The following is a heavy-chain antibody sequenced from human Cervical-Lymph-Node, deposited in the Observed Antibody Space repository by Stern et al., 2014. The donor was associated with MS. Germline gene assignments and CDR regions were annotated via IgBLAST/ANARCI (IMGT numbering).Heavy chain of an antibody. CDR3: ARWGGGNANLPHDD. V-gene: IGHV1-69*06. J-gene: IGHJ4*02. Sequence: QLVQSGAEVKKPGSSVKVSCKASGGTFSSYAISWVRQAPGQGLEWMGGIIPIFGKANYAQKFQGRVTITADKSTSTAYMELSSLRSEDTAVYYCARWGGGNANLPHDDWGQGTLVTVSS. CDR2: IIPIFGKA. D-gene: IGHD2-15*01. CDR1: GGTFSSYA.